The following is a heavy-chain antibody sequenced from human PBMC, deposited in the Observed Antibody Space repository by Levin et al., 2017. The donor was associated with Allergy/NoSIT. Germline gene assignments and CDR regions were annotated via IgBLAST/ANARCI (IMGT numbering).Heavy chain of an antibody. Sequence: SQTLSLTCAISGDTISSNSAAWNWIRQSPSRGEWLGRTYYRSEWSHNYALSLKSRITINPDTSRNQFSLKLNSVTPGDTAVYYCARGNSRWFAPWGQGTLVTVSS. CDR3: ARGNSRWFAP. CDR1: GDTISSNSAA. CDR2: TYYRSEWSH. V-gene: IGHV6-1*01. J-gene: IGHJ5*02.